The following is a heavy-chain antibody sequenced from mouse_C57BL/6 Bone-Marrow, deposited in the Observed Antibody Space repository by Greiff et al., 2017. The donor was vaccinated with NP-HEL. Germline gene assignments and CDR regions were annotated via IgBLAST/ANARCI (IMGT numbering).Heavy chain of an antibody. CDR2: IYPGDGDT. J-gene: IGHJ2*01. D-gene: IGHD2-4*01. V-gene: IGHV1-82*01. CDR3: ARWGDYDCFDY. CDR1: GYAFSSSW. Sequence: VQLQQSGPELVKPGASVKISCKASGYAFSSSWMNWVKQRPGKGLEWIGRIYPGDGDTNYNGKFKGKATLTADKSSSTAYMQLSSLTSEDSAVYFCARWGDYDCFDYWGQGTTLTVSS.